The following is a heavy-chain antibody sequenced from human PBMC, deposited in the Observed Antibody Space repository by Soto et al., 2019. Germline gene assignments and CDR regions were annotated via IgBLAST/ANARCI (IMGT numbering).Heavy chain of an antibody. J-gene: IGHJ3*02. CDR2: ISYDGSNK. D-gene: IGHD5-18*01. Sequence: GVSLRLSCAASGFTFSSYAMHWVRQAPGKGLEWVAVISYDGSNKYYADSVKGRFTISRDNSKNTLYLQMNSLRAEDTAVYYCARGVGYSYGYGYAFDIWGQGTMVTVSS. CDR1: GFTFSSYA. CDR3: ARGVGYSYGYGYAFDI. V-gene: IGHV3-30-3*01.